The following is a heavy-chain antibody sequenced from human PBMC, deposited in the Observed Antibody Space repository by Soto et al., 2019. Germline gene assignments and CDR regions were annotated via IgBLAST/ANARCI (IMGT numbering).Heavy chain of an antibody. J-gene: IGHJ6*02. D-gene: IGHD2-21*02. CDR2: IIPIIGTA. CDR1: GGTFSRDA. V-gene: IGHV1-69*01. Sequence: QEQLVQSGTEVRKPGSSVEVSCKASGGTFSRDAVTWVRQAPGQGLEWMGGIIPIIGTANYARDFQGRVTITADESTGTAYMDLSSLRSEDTAVYYCARGVVVTAIPYYYYTMDVWGQGTTVTVSS. CDR3: ARGVVVTAIPYYYYTMDV.